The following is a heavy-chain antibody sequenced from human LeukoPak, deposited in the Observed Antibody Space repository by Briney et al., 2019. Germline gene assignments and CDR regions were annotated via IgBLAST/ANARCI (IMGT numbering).Heavy chain of an antibody. V-gene: IGHV4-59*08. J-gene: IGHJ4*02. D-gene: IGHD6-19*01. CDR2: IHYSRNT. CDR1: GGTISNYY. Sequence: TETLSLTCTVSGGTISNYYWNWIRQPPGKGLEWVGYIHYSRNTNYNSSLKSRATTSVDTSKNQFSLKLSSVTAADTAVYYCARWYSSGWAFDYWGQGTLVTVSS. CDR3: ARWYSSGWAFDY.